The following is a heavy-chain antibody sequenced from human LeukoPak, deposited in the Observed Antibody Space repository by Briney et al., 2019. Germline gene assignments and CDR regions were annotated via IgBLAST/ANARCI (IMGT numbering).Heavy chain of an antibody. CDR3: AKGGGTSCYFAGFVDL. Sequence: GGSLRLSCAASGFTFSSYGMHWVRQAPGKGLEWVAVISYDVNEKYYVDSVKGRFTISRDNSENTFYLQMNSLRAEDTAVYYCAKGGGTSCYFAGFVDLLGPGTMVNVS. CDR1: GFTFSSYG. D-gene: IGHD2-2*01. V-gene: IGHV3-30*18. J-gene: IGHJ4*02. CDR2: ISYDVNEK.